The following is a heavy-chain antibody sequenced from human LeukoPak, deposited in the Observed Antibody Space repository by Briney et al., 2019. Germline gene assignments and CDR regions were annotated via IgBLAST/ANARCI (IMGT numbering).Heavy chain of an antibody. D-gene: IGHD2-2*02. CDR2: ISSSSSYI. CDR3: ARVTGVPAAIRGGFDY. CDR1: GFTFSSYS. V-gene: IGHV3-21*01. Sequence: GGSLRLSCAASGFTFSSYSMNWVRQAPGKGLEWVSSISSSSSYIYYADSVKGRFTISRDNAKNSLYLQMNSLRAEDTAVYYCARVTGVPAAIRGGFDYWGQGTLVTVSS. J-gene: IGHJ4*02.